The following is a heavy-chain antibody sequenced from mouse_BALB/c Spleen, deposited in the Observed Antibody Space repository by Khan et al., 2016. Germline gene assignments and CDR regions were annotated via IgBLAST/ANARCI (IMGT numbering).Heavy chain of an antibody. V-gene: IGHV3-2*02. J-gene: IGHJ3*01. CDR1: GYSITSDYA. D-gene: IGHD2-14*01. Sequence: EVQLQESGPGLVKPSQSLSLTCTVTGYSITSDYAWNWIRQSPGNKLEWMGYISYSGSTSYNPSLKSRISITRDTSTNQFFLQLNSVTTEDTATYCCAGDRCWFAYWGQGTLVTVSA. CDR3: AGDRCWFAY. CDR2: ISYSGST.